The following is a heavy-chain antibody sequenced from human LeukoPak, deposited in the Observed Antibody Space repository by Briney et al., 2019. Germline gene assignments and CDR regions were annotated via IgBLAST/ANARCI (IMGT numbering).Heavy chain of an antibody. J-gene: IGHJ4*02. V-gene: IGHV1-58*01. CDR1: GFTFTSSA. CDR3: AAKYSSSSDFDY. CDR2: IVVGSGNT. Sequence: SVKVSCKASGFTFTSSAVQRVRQARGQRLEWIGWIVVGSGNTNYAQKFQERVTITRDMSTSTAYMELSSLRSEDTAVYYCAAKYSSSSDFDYWGQGTLVTVSS. D-gene: IGHD6-6*01.